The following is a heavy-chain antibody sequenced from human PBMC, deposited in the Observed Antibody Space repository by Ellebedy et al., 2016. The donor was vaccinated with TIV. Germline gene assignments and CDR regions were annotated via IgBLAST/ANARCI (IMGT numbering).Heavy chain of an antibody. V-gene: IGHV3-11*01. Sequence: GESLKISCAASGFTFSDYYMSWIRQAPGKGLEWVSYISSSGSTIYYADSVKGRFTISRDNAKNSLYLQMNSLRAEDTAVYYCARGKGRYSGSFDYWGQGTLVTVSS. CDR3: ARGKGRYSGSFDY. D-gene: IGHD5-12*01. J-gene: IGHJ4*02. CDR2: ISSSGSTI. CDR1: GFTFSDYY.